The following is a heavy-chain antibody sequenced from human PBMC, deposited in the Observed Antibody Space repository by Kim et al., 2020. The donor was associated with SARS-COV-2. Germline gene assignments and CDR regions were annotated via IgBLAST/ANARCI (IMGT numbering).Heavy chain of an antibody. J-gene: IGHJ4*02. Sequence: YYADSVKGRFTISRDNTKNTLYLQMNSLRAEDTAVYYCAKVVGATTDDDYWGQGTLVTVSS. V-gene: IGHV3-23*01. D-gene: IGHD1-26*01. CDR3: AKVVGATTDDDY.